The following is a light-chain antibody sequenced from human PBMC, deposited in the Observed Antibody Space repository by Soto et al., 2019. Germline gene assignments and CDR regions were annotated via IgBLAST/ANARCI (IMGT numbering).Light chain of an antibody. J-gene: IGLJ1*01. CDR1: SSDVGAYNY. CDR2: EVS. V-gene: IGLV2-14*01. Sequence: SALTQPASVSGSPGRSVAISCTGTSSDVGAYNYVSWYQQHPGKAPKLLLSEVSNRPSGVSDRFSGSKSGNTASLTISGLQAEDEADYYCSSLTTSFTYVFGTGTKVTVL. CDR3: SSLTTSFTYV.